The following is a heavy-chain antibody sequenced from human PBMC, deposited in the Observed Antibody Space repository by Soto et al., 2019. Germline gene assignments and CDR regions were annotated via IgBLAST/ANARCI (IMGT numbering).Heavy chain of an antibody. CDR3: ARGVSSSHGFWFDP. Sequence: SETLSLTCAVYGGSFSGYYWSWILKPPGKGLEWIGEINHSGSTNYNPSLKSRVTISVDTSKNQFSLKLSSVTAADTAVYYCARGVSSSHGFWFDPWGQGTLVTVSS. J-gene: IGHJ5*02. CDR1: GGSFSGYY. V-gene: IGHV4-34*01. CDR2: INHSGST. D-gene: IGHD6-6*01.